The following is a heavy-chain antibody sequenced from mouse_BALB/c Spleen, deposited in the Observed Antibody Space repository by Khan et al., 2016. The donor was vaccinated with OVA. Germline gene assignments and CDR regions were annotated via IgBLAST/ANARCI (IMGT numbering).Heavy chain of an antibody. V-gene: IGHV3-2*02. CDR2: ISYSGVT. Sequence: EVKLEESGPGLVKPSQSLSLTCTVTGYSITSGYAWNWIRQFPGNKLEWMGYISYSGVTSYTPSLKSRISITRDTSKNQFFLQLTSVTTEDTATYYCARGNYYGYYFDYRGQGTTLTVSS. J-gene: IGHJ2*01. CDR1: GYSITSGYA. CDR3: ARGNYYGYYFDY. D-gene: IGHD1-1*01.